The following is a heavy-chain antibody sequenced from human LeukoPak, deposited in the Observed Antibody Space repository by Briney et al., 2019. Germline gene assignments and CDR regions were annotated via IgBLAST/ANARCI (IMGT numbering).Heavy chain of an antibody. Sequence: GASLRLSCAASGFTFSSYAMSWVRQAPGKGLEWVSAISGSGGSTYYADSVKGRFTISRDNSKNTLYLQMNSLRAEDTAVYYCAKEGVSTGTRRGSGDYWGQGTLVTVSS. CDR3: AKEGVSTGTRRGSGDY. CDR1: GFTFSSYA. V-gene: IGHV3-23*01. D-gene: IGHD1-7*01. CDR2: ISGSGGST. J-gene: IGHJ4*02.